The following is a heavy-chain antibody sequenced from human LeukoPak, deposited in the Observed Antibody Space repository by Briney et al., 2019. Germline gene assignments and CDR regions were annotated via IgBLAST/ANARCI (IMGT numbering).Heavy chain of an antibody. V-gene: IGHV4-31*03. CDR1: GGSIRSGGYY. CDR2: IYYSGST. J-gene: IGHJ5*02. CDR3: ARHKKDQKKAGWFDP. Sequence: PSQTLSLTCTVSGGSIRSGGYYWSWIRQHPGKGLEWIGNIYYSGSTSYNPSLKSRVTISVDTSKNQFSLKLSSVTAADTAVYYCARHKKDQKKAGWFDPWGQGTLVTVSS. D-gene: IGHD2-2*01.